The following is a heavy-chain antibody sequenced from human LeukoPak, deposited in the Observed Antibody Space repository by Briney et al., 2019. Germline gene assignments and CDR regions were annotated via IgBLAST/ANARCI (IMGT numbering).Heavy chain of an antibody. CDR1: EFTFSTYW. CDR2: INGDGSST. CDR3: ARTMTGAFFDY. J-gene: IGHJ4*02. V-gene: IGHV3-74*01. D-gene: IGHD3-9*01. Sequence: PGGSLRLSCAASEFTFSTYWIHWVRQAPGKGLVWVSHINGDGSSTSYADSVKGRFAISRNNAKNTLYLQMNSLRAEDTAVYYCARTMTGAFFDYWGQGALVTVSS.